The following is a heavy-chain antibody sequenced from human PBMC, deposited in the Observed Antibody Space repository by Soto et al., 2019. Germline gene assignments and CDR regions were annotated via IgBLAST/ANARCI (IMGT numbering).Heavy chain of an antibody. D-gene: IGHD3-22*01. Sequence: EVQLVEYGGGLVKPGGSLRLSCAASGFTLSNAWMSWVRQAPGKGLEWVGRIKSKTDWGKTDYAAPVQGRVTNSRDKTKNTKSLHMNSLKTEDTAVDYCTTGIVVVITSGMDVGGQGTTVTVYS. CDR2: IKSKTDWGKT. V-gene: IGHV3-15*01. CDR3: TTGIVVVITSGMDV. J-gene: IGHJ6*02. CDR1: GFTLSNAW.